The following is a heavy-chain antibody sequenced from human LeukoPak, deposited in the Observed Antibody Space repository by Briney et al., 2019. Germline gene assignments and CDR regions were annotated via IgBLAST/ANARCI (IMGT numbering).Heavy chain of an antibody. V-gene: IGHV3-11*04. CDR2: ISSSGSTI. Sequence: SGGSLRLSCAASGFTFSDYYMSWIRQAPGKGLEWVSYISSSGSTIYYADSVKGRFTISRDNSKNTLYLQMNSLRAEDTAVYYCARGRSTMIVREGTFDYWGQGTLVTVSS. J-gene: IGHJ4*02. CDR3: ARGRSTMIVREGTFDY. D-gene: IGHD3-22*01. CDR1: GFTFSDYY.